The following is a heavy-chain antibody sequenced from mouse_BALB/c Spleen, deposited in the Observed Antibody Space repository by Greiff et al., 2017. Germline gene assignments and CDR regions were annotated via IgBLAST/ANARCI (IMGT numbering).Heavy chain of an antibody. CDR2: ISSGGST. D-gene: IGHD2-3*01. J-gene: IGHJ2*01. V-gene: IGHV5-6-5*01. CDR3: ARGLYDYFDY. CDR1: GFTFSSYA. Sequence: DVKLVESGGGLVKPGGSLKLSCAASGFTFSSYAMSWVRQTPEKRLEWVASISSGGSTYYPDSVKGRFTISRDNARNILYLQMSSLRSEDTAMYYCARGLYDYFDYWGQGTTLTVSS.